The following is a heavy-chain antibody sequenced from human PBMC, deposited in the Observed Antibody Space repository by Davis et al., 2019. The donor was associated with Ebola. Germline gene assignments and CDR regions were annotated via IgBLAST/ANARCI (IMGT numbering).Heavy chain of an antibody. J-gene: IGHJ4*01. D-gene: IGHD1/OR15-1a*01. CDR1: GDSITTNNYY. CDR2: IYSFGST. Sequence: SETLSLTCTVSGDSITTNNYYWGWLRQPPGKGLEWLGSIYSFGSTYNNPSLRSRVTTSVDTSKNQFSLKLYSVTAADTAVYFCARQTNNTPAGTFDYWGRGTLVTVSS. V-gene: IGHV4-39*01. CDR3: ARQTNNTPAGTFDY.